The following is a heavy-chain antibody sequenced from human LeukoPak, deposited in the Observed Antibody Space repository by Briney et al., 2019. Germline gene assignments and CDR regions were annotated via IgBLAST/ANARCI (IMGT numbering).Heavy chain of an antibody. CDR2: IYHSGDT. J-gene: IGHJ4*02. D-gene: IGHD6-6*01. CDR3: ARGAHARPVDY. CDR1: GGSFSGYY. V-gene: IGHV4-34*01. Sequence: PSETLSLTCAVYGGSFSGYYWSWIRQPPGMGLEWIGQIYHSGDTKYNGSLKSRVTISVDTSKNQFSLKLSSVTAADTAVYYCARGAHARPVDYWGQGTLVTVSS.